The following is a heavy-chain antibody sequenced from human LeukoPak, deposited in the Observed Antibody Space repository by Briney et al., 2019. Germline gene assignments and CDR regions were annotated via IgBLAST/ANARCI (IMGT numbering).Heavy chain of an antibody. CDR2: INPSGGST. CDR1: GYTFTSYG. J-gene: IGHJ6*02. D-gene: IGHD2/OR15-2a*01. V-gene: IGHV1-46*01. Sequence: GASVKVSCKASGYTFTSYGISWVRQAPGQGLEWMGIINPSGGSTSYAQKFQGRVTMTRDTSTSTVYMELSSLRSEDTAVYYCARDPGTTNGWGYYYYGMDVWGQGTTVTVSS. CDR3: ARDPGTTNGWGYYYYGMDV.